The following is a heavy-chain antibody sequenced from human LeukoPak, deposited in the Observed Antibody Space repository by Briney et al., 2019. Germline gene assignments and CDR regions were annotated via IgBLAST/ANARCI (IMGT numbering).Heavy chain of an antibody. CDR3: ASQDSSSWYFGRAFDI. J-gene: IGHJ3*02. CDR1: GFTFDDYA. D-gene: IGHD6-13*01. CDR2: ISWDGGST. V-gene: IGHV3-43D*03. Sequence: GGSLRLSCAASGFTFDDYAMHWVRHAPGKGLEWVSLISWDGGSTYYADSVKGRFTISRDNSKNSLYLQMNSLTAEDTAVYYCASQDSSSWYFGRAFDIWGQETMVTVAS.